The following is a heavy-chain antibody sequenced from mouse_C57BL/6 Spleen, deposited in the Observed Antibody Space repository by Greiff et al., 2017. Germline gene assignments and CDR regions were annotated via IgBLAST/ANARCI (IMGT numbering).Heavy chain of an antibody. V-gene: IGHV14-2*01. CDR1: GFNIKDYY. CDR2: IDPEDGET. D-gene: IGHD1-1*01. Sequence: VQLQQSGAELVKPGASVKLSCKASGFNIKDYYMHWVKQRTEQGLEWIGRIDPEDGETKYDPKFQGKATLTADTSSNTAYLQLSSLTSEDSAVYYFASSYGSEACVAYWGQGTLVTVSA. CDR3: ASSYGSEACVAY. J-gene: IGHJ3*01.